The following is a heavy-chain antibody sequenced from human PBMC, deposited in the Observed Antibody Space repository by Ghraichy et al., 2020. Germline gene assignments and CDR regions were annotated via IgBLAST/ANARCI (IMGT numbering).Heavy chain of an antibody. J-gene: IGHJ6*02. CDR2: INAGNGNT. V-gene: IGHV1-3*01. CDR3: ARGGRITIFGVVTKRPTYGMDV. CDR1: GYTFTSYA. D-gene: IGHD3-3*01. Sequence: ASVKVSCKASGYTFTSYAMHWVRQAPGQRLEWMGWINAGNGNTKYSQKFQGRVTITRDTSASTAYMELSSLRSEDTAVYYCARGGRITIFGVVTKRPTYGMDVWGQGTTVTVSS.